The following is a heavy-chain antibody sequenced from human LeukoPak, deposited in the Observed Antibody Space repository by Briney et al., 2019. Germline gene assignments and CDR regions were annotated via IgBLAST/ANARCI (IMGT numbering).Heavy chain of an antibody. CDR2: IKQDGSEK. CDR1: GFTFSRYW. J-gene: IGHJ3*02. V-gene: IGHV3-7*01. D-gene: IGHD3-3*01. CDR3: ARDLFLEWPPGRAFDI. Sequence: PGGSLRLSCAASGFTFSRYWMSWVRQAPGKGLEWVANIKQDGSEKYYVDAVKGRFTISRDNAKNSLYLQMNSLRAEDTAVYYCARDLFLEWPPGRAFDIWGQGTMVTVSS.